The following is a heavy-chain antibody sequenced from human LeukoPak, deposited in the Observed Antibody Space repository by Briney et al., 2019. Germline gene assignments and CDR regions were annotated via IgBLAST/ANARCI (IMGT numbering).Heavy chain of an antibody. Sequence: PGGSLRLSCAASGFTFGSYSMHWVRQAPGKGPEFVSVIGGDGLTTFYADSVKDRFTISRDNSKSTLYLEMGSLRAEDMAVYYCAREGGGSGPWYYDLWGRGTLVTVSS. J-gene: IGHJ2*01. D-gene: IGHD1-26*01. CDR3: AREGGGSGPWYYDL. CDR2: IGGDGLTT. V-gene: IGHV3-64*02. CDR1: GFTFGSYS.